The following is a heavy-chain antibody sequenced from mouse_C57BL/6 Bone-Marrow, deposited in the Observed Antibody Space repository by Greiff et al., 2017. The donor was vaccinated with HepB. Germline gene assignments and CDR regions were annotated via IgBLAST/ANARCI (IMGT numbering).Heavy chain of an antibody. CDR1: GYTFTDYY. D-gene: IGHD2-4*01. V-gene: IGHV1-76*01. CDR2: IYPGSGNT. CDR3: AREGGDYGV. Sequence: QVQLQQSGAELVRPGASVKLSCKASGYTFTDYYINWVKQRPGQGLEWIARIYPGSGNTYYNEKFKGKATLTAEKSSSTAYMQLSSLTSEDSAVYFCAREGGDYGVWGTGTTVTVSS. J-gene: IGHJ1*03.